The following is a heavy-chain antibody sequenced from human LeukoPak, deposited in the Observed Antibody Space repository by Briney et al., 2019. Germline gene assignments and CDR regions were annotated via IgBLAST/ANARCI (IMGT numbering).Heavy chain of an antibody. J-gene: IGHJ4*02. Sequence: GGTLRLSCAASGFTFSSYAMSWVRQAPGKGLEWVSAISGSGGSTYYADSVKGRFTISRDNSKNTLYLQMNSLRAEDTAVYYCARRGYSSGWSVGFWGQGTLVTVSS. D-gene: IGHD6-19*01. CDR1: GFTFSSYA. CDR2: ISGSGGST. V-gene: IGHV3-23*01. CDR3: ARRGYSSGWSVGF.